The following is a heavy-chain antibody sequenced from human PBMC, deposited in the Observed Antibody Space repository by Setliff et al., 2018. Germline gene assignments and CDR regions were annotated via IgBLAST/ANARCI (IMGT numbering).Heavy chain of an antibody. Sequence: ASVKVSCKASGYNFTSYDINWVRQATGQGLEWMGWMNPNSGHTGYAQKFQGRVTITRNTSISTTYMELSSLRSEDTAVYYCARGSRSGGKGGYNWFDPWGQGTLVTSPQ. CDR1: GYNFTSYD. V-gene: IGHV1-8*03. CDR2: MNPNSGHT. CDR3: ARGSRSGGKGGYNWFDP. D-gene: IGHD2-15*01. J-gene: IGHJ5*02.